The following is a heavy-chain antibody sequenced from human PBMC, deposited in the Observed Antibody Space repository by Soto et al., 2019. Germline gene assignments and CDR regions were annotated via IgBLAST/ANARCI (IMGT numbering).Heavy chain of an antibody. J-gene: IGHJ6*02. D-gene: IGHD3-16*01. CDR3: APFYVTSYYYGMDV. CDR1: GYTFTSYG. Sequence: QVQLVQSGAEVKKPGASVKVSCKASGYTFTSYGISWVRQAPGHGLEWMGWISAYNGNTNYAQKLQDRVTMTTDTSTTTAYMELRSLRSDDTAVYYCAPFYVTSYYYGMDVWGQGTTVTVSS. CDR2: ISAYNGNT. V-gene: IGHV1-18*01.